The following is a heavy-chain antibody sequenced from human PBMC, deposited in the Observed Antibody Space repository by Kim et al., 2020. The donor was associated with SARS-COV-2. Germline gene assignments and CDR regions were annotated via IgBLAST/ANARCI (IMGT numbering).Heavy chain of an antibody. D-gene: IGHD3-22*01. CDR1: GGTFSSYA. V-gene: IGHV1-69*13. Sequence: SVKVSCKASGGTFSSYAISWVRQAPGQGLEWMGGIIPIFGTANYAQKFQGRVTITADESTSTAYMELSSLRSEDTAVYYCARDLWSAPPDYYDSSGYFGGRENWFDPWGQGTLVTVSS. CDR3: ARDLWSAPPDYYDSSGYFGGRENWFDP. J-gene: IGHJ5*02. CDR2: IIPIFGTA.